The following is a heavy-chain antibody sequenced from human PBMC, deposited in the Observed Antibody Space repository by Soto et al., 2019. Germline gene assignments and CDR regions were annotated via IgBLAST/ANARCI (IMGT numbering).Heavy chain of an antibody. D-gene: IGHD3-22*01. V-gene: IGHV3-30*03. CDR3: ATYYDSSGPPRSYYFEY. CDR2: ISHDGSNE. Sequence: QVQLVESGGGVVQPGRSLRLSCAASGFTFSSYGMHWVRQAPGKGLEWVALISHDGSNEYSADSVKGRFTISRDNSKNTLYLQMNSLRADDTAVYYCATYYDSSGPPRSYYFEYWGQGTLVTVSS. CDR1: GFTFSSYG. J-gene: IGHJ4*02.